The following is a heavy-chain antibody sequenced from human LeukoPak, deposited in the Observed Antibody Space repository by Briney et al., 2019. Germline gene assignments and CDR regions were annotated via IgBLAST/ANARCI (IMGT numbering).Heavy chain of an antibody. D-gene: IGHD3-3*01. CDR2: IYHSGNT. J-gene: IGHJ4*02. V-gene: IGHV4-4*02. Sequence: PSGTLSLTCAVSGGSISSSNWWSWVRQPPEKGLEWIGEIYHSGNTNYNPSLKSRVTILEDKSKNQFSLKLSSVTAADTAVYYCARLSLKVLEWSPTKGKETHYFDYWGQGTLVTVSS. CDR3: ARLSLKVLEWSPTKGKETHYFDY. CDR1: GGSISSSNW.